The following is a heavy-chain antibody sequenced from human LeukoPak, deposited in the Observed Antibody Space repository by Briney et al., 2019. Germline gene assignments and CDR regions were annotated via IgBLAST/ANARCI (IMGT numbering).Heavy chain of an antibody. Sequence: SETLSLTCVVYGGSFSIYYWSWIRQPPGKGLEWIGEINHSGSTNYNPSLKSRVTISLDTSKNQFSLKLSSVTAADTAVYYCARASSGRDYYYYGMDVWGQGTTVTVSS. J-gene: IGHJ6*02. CDR2: INHSGST. D-gene: IGHD6-19*01. V-gene: IGHV4-34*01. CDR3: ARASSGRDYYYYGMDV. CDR1: GGSFSIYY.